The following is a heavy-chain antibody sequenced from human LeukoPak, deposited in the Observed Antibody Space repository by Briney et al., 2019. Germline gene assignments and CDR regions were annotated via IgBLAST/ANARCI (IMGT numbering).Heavy chain of an antibody. V-gene: IGHV3-48*01. Sequence: GGSLRLSCAASGFTFSSYSMNWVRQAPGKGLEWVSYISSSSSTIYYADSVKGRFTISRDNAKNSLYLQMNSLRAEDTAVYYCAKWSPGITGWFDPWGQGTLVTVSS. D-gene: IGHD2-15*01. J-gene: IGHJ5*02. CDR1: GFTFSSYS. CDR2: ISSSSSTI. CDR3: AKWSPGITGWFDP.